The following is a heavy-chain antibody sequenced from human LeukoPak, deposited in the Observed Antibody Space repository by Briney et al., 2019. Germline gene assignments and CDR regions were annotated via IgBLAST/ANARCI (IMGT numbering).Heavy chain of an antibody. J-gene: IGHJ3*02. D-gene: IGHD4-17*01. CDR1: DDSFSSHY. CDR3: ARDLVTVTKGFDI. V-gene: IGHV4-59*11. Sequence: PSETLSLACAVSDDSFSSHYWTWIPQPPGKGLEGIGYISYIGSTNYNPSLKSRVTISIDTSKNQFSLQLTSVTAADTAVYYCARDLVTVTKGFDIWGQGTMVSVSS. CDR2: ISYIGST.